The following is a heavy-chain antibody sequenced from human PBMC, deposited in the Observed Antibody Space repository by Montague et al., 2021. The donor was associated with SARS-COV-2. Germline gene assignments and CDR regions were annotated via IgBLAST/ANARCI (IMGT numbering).Heavy chain of an antibody. Sequence: SLRLSCAAPGFAFSSYEMNWVRQAPGKGLEWIAYISSSGGSIQYXDFMMGRFTISRDNARNSQYLQMNSLRAEDTAVYYCAREVAGCHGDCNDYWGQGTLVTVSS. J-gene: IGHJ4*02. CDR1: GFAFSSYE. D-gene: IGHD2-21*02. CDR3: AREVAGCHGDCNDY. CDR2: ISSSGGSI. V-gene: IGHV3-48*03.